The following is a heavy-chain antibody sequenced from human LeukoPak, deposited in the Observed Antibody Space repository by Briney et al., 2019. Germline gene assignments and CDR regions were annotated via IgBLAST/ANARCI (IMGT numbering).Heavy chain of an antibody. CDR2: INAGNGNT. CDR3: ASPIVVVPATPALDY. D-gene: IGHD2-2*01. CDR1: GYTFTSYA. V-gene: IGHV1-3*01. Sequence: ASVKVSCKASGYTFTSYAMHWVRQAPGQRLERMGWINAGNGNTKYSQKFQGRVTITRDTSASTAYMELSSLRSEDTAVYYCASPIVVVPATPALDYWGQGTLVTVSS. J-gene: IGHJ4*02.